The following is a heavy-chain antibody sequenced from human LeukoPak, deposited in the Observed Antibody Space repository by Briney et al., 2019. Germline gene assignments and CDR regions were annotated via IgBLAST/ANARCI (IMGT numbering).Heavy chain of an antibody. CDR1: GGTLSSYA. CDR3: ARTLWFGRAYYGMDV. D-gene: IGHD3-10*01. Sequence: SVKVSCKASGGTLSSYAISWVRQAPGQGLEWMGGIIPIFGTANYAQKFQGRVTITADESTSTAYMELSSLRSEGTAVYYCARTLWFGRAYYGMDVWGKGTTVTVSS. J-gene: IGHJ6*04. CDR2: IIPIFGTA. V-gene: IGHV1-69*13.